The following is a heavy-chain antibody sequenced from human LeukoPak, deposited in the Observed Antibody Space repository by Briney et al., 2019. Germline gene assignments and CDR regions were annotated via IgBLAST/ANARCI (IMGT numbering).Heavy chain of an antibody. J-gene: IGHJ6*02. Sequence: PSETLSLTRAVYGGSFSGYYWSWIRQPPGKGLEWIGEINHSGSTNYNPSLKSRVTISVDTSKNQFSLKLSSVTAADTAVYYCARIPVAGTTNYYYYYGMDVWGQGTTVTVSS. CDR1: GGSFSGYY. V-gene: IGHV4-34*01. CDR2: INHSGST. CDR3: ARIPVAGTTNYYYYYGMDV. D-gene: IGHD6-19*01.